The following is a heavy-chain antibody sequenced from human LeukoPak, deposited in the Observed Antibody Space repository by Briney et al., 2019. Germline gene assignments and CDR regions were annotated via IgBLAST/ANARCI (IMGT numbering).Heavy chain of an antibody. V-gene: IGHV3-48*03. J-gene: IGHJ4*02. CDR1: GFIFSNYE. D-gene: IGHD2-15*01. CDR2: ISSSGSII. Sequence: PGGSLRLSCAASGFIFSNYEMNWVRQAPGKGLEWVSYISSSGSIIYYADSVKGRFTISRDNAKNSLYLQMNSLRAEDTAVYYCVRDDCSGVSCQKQYPHYFDNWGQGTLVTVSS. CDR3: VRDDCSGVSCQKQYPHYFDN.